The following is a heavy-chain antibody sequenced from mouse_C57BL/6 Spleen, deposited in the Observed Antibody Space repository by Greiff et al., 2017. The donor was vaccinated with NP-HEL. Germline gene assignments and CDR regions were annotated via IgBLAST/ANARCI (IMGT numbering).Heavy chain of an antibody. J-gene: IGHJ1*03. D-gene: IGHD1-1*01. CDR2: INYDGSST. CDR1: GFTFSDYY. V-gene: IGHV5-16*01. CDR3: ARADYYGSHWYFDV. Sequence: EVMLVESEGGLVQPGSSMKLSCTASGFTFSDYYMAWVRQVPEKGLEWVANINYDGSSTYYLDSLKSRFIISRDNAKNILYLQMSSLKSEDTATYYCARADYYGSHWYFDVWGTGTTVTVSS.